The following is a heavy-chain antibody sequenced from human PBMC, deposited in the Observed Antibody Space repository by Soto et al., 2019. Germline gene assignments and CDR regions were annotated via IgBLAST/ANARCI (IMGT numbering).Heavy chain of an antibody. V-gene: IGHV3-72*01. Sequence: SGGSLRLSCAASGFTFSDHYMDWVRQAPGKGLEWVGRTRNKANSYTTEYAASVKGRFTISRDDSKNSLYLQMNSLKTEDTAVYYCARVGSSRLLSDYYYGMDVWGQGTTATVSS. J-gene: IGHJ6*02. CDR1: GFTFSDHY. CDR2: TRNKANSYTT. CDR3: ARVGSSRLLSDYYYGMDV. D-gene: IGHD6-13*01.